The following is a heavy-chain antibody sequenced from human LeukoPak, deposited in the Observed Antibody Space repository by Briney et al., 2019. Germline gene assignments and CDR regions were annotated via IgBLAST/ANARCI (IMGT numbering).Heavy chain of an antibody. CDR2: IYYSGGT. Sequence: PSETLSLTCTVSGDSISTYYWSWIRQPPGKGLEWIGYIYYSGGTNYNPSLRSRVTISIDTSKNQFSLRLSSVTAADTAVYYCAKVPTPYGSGSYAFDYWGQGTLVTVSS. CDR3: AKVPTPYGSGSYAFDY. J-gene: IGHJ4*02. V-gene: IGHV4-59*12. CDR1: GDSISTYY. D-gene: IGHD3-10*01.